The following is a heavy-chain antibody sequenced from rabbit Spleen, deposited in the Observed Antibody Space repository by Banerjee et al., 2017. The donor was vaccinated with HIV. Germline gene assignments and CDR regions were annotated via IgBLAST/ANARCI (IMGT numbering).Heavy chain of an antibody. V-gene: IGHV1S40*01. Sequence: QSLEESGGGLVQPEGSLTLTCTASGFSFSSSYYMCWVRQAPGKGLEWIACIATGSSGFTYYASWAKGRFTCSKASSTTVTLQMTSLTAADTATYFCSRDTSSSFSSYGMDLWGQGTLVTVS. CDR3: SRDTSSSFSSYGMDL. CDR2: IATGSSGFT. J-gene: IGHJ6*01. CDR1: GFSFSSSYY. D-gene: IGHD1-1*01.